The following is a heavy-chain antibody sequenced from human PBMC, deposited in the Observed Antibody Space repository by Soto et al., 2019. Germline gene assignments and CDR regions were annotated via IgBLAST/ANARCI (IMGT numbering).Heavy chain of an antibody. D-gene: IGHD6-13*01. Sequence: SETLSLNGAVSVGSSSSSNWWSCVRQPPGKGLEWIGEIYHSGSTNYNPSLKSRVTISVDKSKNQFSLKLSSVTAADTAVYYCARVAGIAAAGTPYYYYGMDVWGQGTTVTVSS. V-gene: IGHV4-4*02. CDR3: ARVAGIAAAGTPYYYYGMDV. J-gene: IGHJ6*02. CDR2: IYHSGST. CDR1: VGSSSSSNW.